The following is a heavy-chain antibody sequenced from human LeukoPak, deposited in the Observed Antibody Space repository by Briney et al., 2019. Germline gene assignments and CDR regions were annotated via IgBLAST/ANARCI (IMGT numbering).Heavy chain of an antibody. J-gene: IGHJ4*02. Sequence: GGSLRLSCAASGFTFSSYAMSWVRQAPGKRLEWVSAISGSGGSTYYADSVKGRFTISRDNSKNTLYLQMNSLRAEDTAVYYCAKGPVRYFDWLSNWGQGNLVTVSS. CDR3: AKGPVRYFDWLSN. CDR1: GFTFSSYA. V-gene: IGHV3-23*01. CDR2: ISGSGGST. D-gene: IGHD3-9*01.